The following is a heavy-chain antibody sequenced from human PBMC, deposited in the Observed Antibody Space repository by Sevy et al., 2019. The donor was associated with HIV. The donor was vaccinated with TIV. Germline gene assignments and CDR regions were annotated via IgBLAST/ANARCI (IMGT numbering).Heavy chain of an antibody. V-gene: IGHV1-2*02. CDR2: INPNSGGT. J-gene: IGHJ6*04. Sequence: ASVKVSCKASGYSFTGYYMHWVRQAPGQGLEWMGWINPNSGGTNYAQKFQGRVTMTRDTSISTAYMELSRLRSDDTAMYYCARVHAQPSFGDFWSGSHIMDVWGKGTTVTVSS. CDR1: GYSFTGYY. CDR3: ARVHAQPSFGDFWSGSHIMDV. D-gene: IGHD3-3*01.